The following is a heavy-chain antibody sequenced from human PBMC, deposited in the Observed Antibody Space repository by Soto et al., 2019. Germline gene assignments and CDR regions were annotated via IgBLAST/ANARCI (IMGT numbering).Heavy chain of an antibody. Sequence: PSQTLSLTCAISGDSVSSNSATWNWIRQSPSRGLEWLGRTYYRSKWYNDYAVSVKSRVTINPDTSKNQFSLQLNSVTPEDTAVYYCAREEQGSRSYSMRLNYWGQGALVTVSS. J-gene: IGHJ4*02. V-gene: IGHV6-1*01. CDR2: TYYRSKWYN. D-gene: IGHD3-10*01. CDR1: GDSVSSNSAT. CDR3: AREEQGSRSYSMRLNY.